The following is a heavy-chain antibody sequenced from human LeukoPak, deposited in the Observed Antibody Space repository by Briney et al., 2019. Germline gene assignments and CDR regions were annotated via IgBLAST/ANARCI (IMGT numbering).Heavy chain of an antibody. D-gene: IGHD5-24*01. V-gene: IGHV4-59*01. CDR2: IYYSGST. Sequence: PSETLSLTCTVSGGSISSYYWSWLRQPPGKGLEWIGYIYYSGSTNYNPSLKSRVTMSVDTSKNQFSLKLSSVTAADTAVYYCARERVEMATIIDYWGQGTLVTVSS. CDR1: GGSISSYY. J-gene: IGHJ4*02. CDR3: ARERVEMATIIDY.